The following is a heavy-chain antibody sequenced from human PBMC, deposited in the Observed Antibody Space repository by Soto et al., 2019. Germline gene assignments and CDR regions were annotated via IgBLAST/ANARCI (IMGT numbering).Heavy chain of an antibody. D-gene: IGHD2-2*03. V-gene: IGHV4-34*01. Sequence: PSETLSLTCAVYCGSFSGYYWSWIRQPPGKGLEWIGEINHSGSTNYNPSLKSRVTMSVDTSKNHFSLKLISVTTADTAVYFCAREGNLGRWIQPLDSWGQGTLVTVSS. CDR3: AREGNLGRWIQPLDS. CDR1: CGSFSGYY. CDR2: INHSGST. J-gene: IGHJ4*02.